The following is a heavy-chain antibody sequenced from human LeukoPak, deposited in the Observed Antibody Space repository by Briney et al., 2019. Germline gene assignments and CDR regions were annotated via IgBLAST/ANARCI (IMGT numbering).Heavy chain of an antibody. D-gene: IGHD3-22*01. V-gene: IGHV3-21*04. CDR1: GFTFSSYS. CDR2: ISSSSSYI. J-gene: IGHJ4*02. Sequence: GGSLRLSCAASGFTFSSYSMNWVRQAPGKGLEWVSSISSSSSYIYYADSVKGRFTISRDNAKNSLYLQMNSLRAEDTAVYYCANGMTYYYDSSGYPEAGYWGQGTLVTVSS. CDR3: ANGMTYYYDSSGYPEAGY.